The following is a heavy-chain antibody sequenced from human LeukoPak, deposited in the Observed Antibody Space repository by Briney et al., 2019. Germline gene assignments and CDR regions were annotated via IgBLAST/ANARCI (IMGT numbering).Heavy chain of an antibody. CDR2: IYYSGST. Sequence: SETLSLTCSVSGASINSYYWSWIRQHPGKGLEWIGYIYYSGSTYYNPSLKSRVTISVDTSKSQFPLKLSSVTAADTAVYYCAGQYCSGGSCYPTPLYYYYGMDVWGQGTTVTVSS. V-gene: IGHV4-59*06. CDR3: AGQYCSGGSCYPTPLYYYYGMDV. CDR1: GASINSYY. J-gene: IGHJ6*02. D-gene: IGHD2-15*01.